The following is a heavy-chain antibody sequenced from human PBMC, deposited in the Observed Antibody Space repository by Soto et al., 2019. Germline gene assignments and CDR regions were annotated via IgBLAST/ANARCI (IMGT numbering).Heavy chain of an antibody. V-gene: IGHV1-69*13. CDR3: AGTMVRGVLYYYGMDV. Sequence: ASVKVSCKASGGTFSSYAISWVGQAPGQGLEWMGGIIPIFGTANYAQKFQGRVTITADESTSTAYMELSSLRSEDTAVYYCAGTMVRGVLYYYGMDVWGQGTTVTVSS. J-gene: IGHJ6*02. CDR2: IIPIFGTA. D-gene: IGHD3-10*01. CDR1: GGTFSSYA.